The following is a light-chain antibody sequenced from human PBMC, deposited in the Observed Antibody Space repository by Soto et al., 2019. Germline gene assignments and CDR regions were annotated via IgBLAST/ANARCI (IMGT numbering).Light chain of an antibody. CDR1: QSVGPS. Sequence: EIGLTQSPATLSLAPGESATLSCRFSQSVGPSLAWHQQKPGQAPRLLIFHSSERAVAIPARFSGSASGTDFTLTISSLEPEDSAVYYCQQRNNGGLTFGPGTTVVVK. V-gene: IGKV3-11*01. J-gene: IGKJ3*01. CDR3: QQRNNGGLT. CDR2: HSS.